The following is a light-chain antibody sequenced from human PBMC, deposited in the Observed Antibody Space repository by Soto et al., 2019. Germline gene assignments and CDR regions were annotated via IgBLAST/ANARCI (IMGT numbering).Light chain of an antibody. Sequence: QSALTQPPSASGTPGQRVIISCSGSNSNIGINTVNWYQQLPGTAPKLLNYGNNQRPSGVPDRFSGSKSGTSASLAISWLQSEDEADYYCAAWDDSLNGVVFGGGTKLTVL. CDR2: GNN. V-gene: IGLV1-44*01. CDR3: AAWDDSLNGVV. CDR1: NSNIGINT. J-gene: IGLJ2*01.